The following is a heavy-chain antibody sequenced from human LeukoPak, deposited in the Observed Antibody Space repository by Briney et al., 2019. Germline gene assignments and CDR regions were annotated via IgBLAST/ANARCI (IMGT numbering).Heavy chain of an antibody. CDR3: ARLSGVSRTPGSNW. Sequence: PSETLSLTCTVAGGSIRSSSYYWGWIRQPPGKGLEWIGYIYYSGSTNYNPSIKSRITISVDTSKNQFSLKLSSVTAADTAVYYCARLSGVSRTPGSNWWGQGTLVTVSS. CDR2: IYYSGST. CDR1: GGSIRSSSYY. V-gene: IGHV4-61*05. D-gene: IGHD7-27*01. J-gene: IGHJ4*02.